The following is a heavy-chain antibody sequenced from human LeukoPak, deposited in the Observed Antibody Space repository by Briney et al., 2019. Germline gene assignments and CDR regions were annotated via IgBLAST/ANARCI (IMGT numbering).Heavy chain of an antibody. Sequence: PSETLSLTCTVSGGSISSSYWAWIRQPPGKGLEWIGYMYNSGTTNYNSSLKSRVTISVDMSENQFSLKLSSVTAADTAVYYCASAYGSGSFDYWGQGTLVTVSS. CDR2: MYNSGTT. J-gene: IGHJ4*02. D-gene: IGHD3-10*01. CDR3: ASAYGSGSFDY. CDR1: GGSISSSY. V-gene: IGHV4-59*08.